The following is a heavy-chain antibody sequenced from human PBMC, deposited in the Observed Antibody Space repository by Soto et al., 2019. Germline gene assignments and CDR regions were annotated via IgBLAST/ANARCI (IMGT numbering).Heavy chain of an antibody. CDR3: TKSRGVAGRPLDD. Sequence: EVQLVESGGGLVQPGRSLSLSCAASGFVFEDYAMHWVRQAPGKGLEWVSSITWNSDSLAYTGSVKGRFTISRDNAKNSLYLEMDSLRPEDTALYYCTKSRGVAGRPLDDWGQGTLVTVSS. CDR2: ITWNSDSL. D-gene: IGHD6-6*01. J-gene: IGHJ4*02. CDR1: GFVFEDYA. V-gene: IGHV3-9*01.